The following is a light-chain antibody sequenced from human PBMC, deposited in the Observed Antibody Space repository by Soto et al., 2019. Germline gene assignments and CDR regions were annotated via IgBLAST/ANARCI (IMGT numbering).Light chain of an antibody. CDR1: QSIRSW. CDR3: QQYEAYPLT. V-gene: IGKV1-5*03. Sequence: DIQMTQSPSTLSASVGDRVTITCRASQSIRSWLAWYQQKPGKAPELLIQKASSLQSGVPSRFSGSGSRTVFILTISSLQPDDFASYYCQQYEAYPLTFGGGTKVEIK. J-gene: IGKJ4*01. CDR2: KAS.